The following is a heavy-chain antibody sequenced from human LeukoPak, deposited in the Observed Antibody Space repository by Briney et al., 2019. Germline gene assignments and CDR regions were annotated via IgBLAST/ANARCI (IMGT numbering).Heavy chain of an antibody. D-gene: IGHD3-16*01. CDR1: GFTFSSYA. CDR2: ISGSGGST. CDR3: AKALGGLPHAFDI. J-gene: IGHJ3*02. Sequence: PGGSLRLSCAASGFTFSSYAMSWVRQAPGKGLEWVSAISGSGGSTYYADSVKGRFTVSRDNSKNTLYLQMNSLRAEDTAVYYCAKALGGLPHAFDIWGQGTMVTVSS. V-gene: IGHV3-23*01.